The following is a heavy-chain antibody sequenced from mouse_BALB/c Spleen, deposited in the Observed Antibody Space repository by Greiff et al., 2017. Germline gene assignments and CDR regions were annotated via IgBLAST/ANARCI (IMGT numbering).Heavy chain of an antibody. V-gene: IGHV1S56*01. CDR2: IYPGNVNT. D-gene: IGHD2-4*01. Sequence: QVQLKQSGPELVKPGASVRISCKASGYTFTSYYIHWVKQRPGQGLEWIGWIYPGNVNTKYNEKFKGKATLTADKSSSTAYMQLSSLTSEDSAVYFCARGYDYDEDYFDYWGQGTTLTVSS. CDR1: GYTFTSYY. J-gene: IGHJ2*01. CDR3: ARGYDYDEDYFDY.